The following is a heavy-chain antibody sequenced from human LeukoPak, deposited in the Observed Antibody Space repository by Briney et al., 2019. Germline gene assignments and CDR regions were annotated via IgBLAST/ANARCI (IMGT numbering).Heavy chain of an antibody. V-gene: IGHV1-2*02. CDR3: AVHYYDSSGYYLPFDY. D-gene: IGHD3-22*01. CDR2: INPNSGGT. Sequence: GASVKVSCKASGYTFTVYYMHWVRQAPGQGLEWMGWINPNSGGTNYAQKFQGRVTMTRDTSISTAYMELGRLRSDDTAVYYCAVHYYDSSGYYLPFDYWGQGTLVTVSS. J-gene: IGHJ4*02. CDR1: GYTFTVYY.